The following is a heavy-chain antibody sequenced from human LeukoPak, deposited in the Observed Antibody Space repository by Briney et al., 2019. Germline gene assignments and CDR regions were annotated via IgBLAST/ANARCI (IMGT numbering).Heavy chain of an antibody. V-gene: IGHV3-21*01. J-gene: IGHJ4*02. CDR2: IGTSSNNI. D-gene: IGHD1-7*01. CDR3: ASGTVGNYALGY. Sequence: NTGGSLTLSCAASGLTFSRYNMNWVRQAPGKGLEWVSSIGTSSNNIYYTDSVKGRFTISRDNAKNSLYLQVDSLRVEDTAVYFCASGTVGNYALGYWGQGTLVTVSS. CDR1: GLTFSRYN.